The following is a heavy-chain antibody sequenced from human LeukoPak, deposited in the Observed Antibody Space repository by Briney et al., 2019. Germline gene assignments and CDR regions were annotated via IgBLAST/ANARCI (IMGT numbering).Heavy chain of an antibody. CDR3: ARRAQGYDY. J-gene: IGHJ4*02. D-gene: IGHD6-13*01. CDR1: GYSFINYW. CDR2: IYPGDSET. V-gene: IGHV5-51*01. Sequence: GESLKISCKGSGYSFINYWIAWVRQMPGKGLEWMGIIYPGDSETRYSPSFQGQVTISVDKSIGTAYLQWSSLKASDSAMYYCARRAQGYDYWGQGTLVTVSS.